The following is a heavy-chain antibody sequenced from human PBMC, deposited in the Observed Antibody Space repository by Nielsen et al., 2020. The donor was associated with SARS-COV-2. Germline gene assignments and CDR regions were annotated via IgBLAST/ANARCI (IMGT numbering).Heavy chain of an antibody. CDR1: GFTFNIYA. J-gene: IGHJ3*01. CDR2: VSSSGGST. Sequence: GGSLRLSCAASGFTFNIYAMAWVRRAPGRGLQWVTGVSSSGGSTYYPDSVKGRFSISRDNSKNTLFLLMHSLRVEDTAVYYCARDGVVRGDALDLWGQGTMVTVSS. D-gene: IGHD3-10*01. V-gene: IGHV3-23*01. CDR3: ARDGVVRGDALDL.